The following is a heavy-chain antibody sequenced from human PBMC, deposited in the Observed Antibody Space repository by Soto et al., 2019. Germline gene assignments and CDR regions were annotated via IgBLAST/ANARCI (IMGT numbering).Heavy chain of an antibody. CDR2: ISAYNGNT. J-gene: IGHJ4*02. CDR1: GYTFTSYG. V-gene: IGHV1-18*01. Sequence: ASVKVSCKASGYTFTSYGISWVRQAPGQGLEWMGWISAYNGNTNYAQKLQGRVTMTTDTSTSTAYMELRSLRSDDTAIYYCARDRLRGYDSSGFYSWGQGTMVTVSS. D-gene: IGHD3-22*01. CDR3: ARDRLRGYDSSGFYS.